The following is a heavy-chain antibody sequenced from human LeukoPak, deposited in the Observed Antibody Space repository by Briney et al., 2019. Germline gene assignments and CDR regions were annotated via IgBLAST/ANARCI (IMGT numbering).Heavy chain of an antibody. CDR3: ARDRGLWFGELYDY. D-gene: IGHD3-10*01. CDR2: ISSSSSYI. Sequence: GGSLTLFCAASGFTFSSYEMNWVRQAPGKGLEWVSYISSSSSYIYYADSVKGRFTISRDNAKNSLYLQMNSLRAEDTAVYYCARDRGLWFGELYDYWGQGTLVTVSS. J-gene: IGHJ4*02. CDR1: GFTFSSYE. V-gene: IGHV3-21*05.